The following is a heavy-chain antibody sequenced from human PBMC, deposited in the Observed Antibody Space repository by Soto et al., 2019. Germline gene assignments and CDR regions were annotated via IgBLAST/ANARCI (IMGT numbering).Heavy chain of an antibody. CDR1: GFTFTSYA. Sequence: GGSLRLSCAASGFTFTSYAMSWVRQAPGKGLEWVSAISGSGGRTYYADSVKGRFTISRDNSKNTLFRQMNSLRADDTAVYYCAKGKPDPPYNSGWFEYFYMDVWGKGTTVTVSS. CDR2: ISGSGGRT. D-gene: IGHD6-19*01. CDR3: AKGKPDPPYNSGWFEYFYMDV. J-gene: IGHJ6*03. V-gene: IGHV3-23*01.